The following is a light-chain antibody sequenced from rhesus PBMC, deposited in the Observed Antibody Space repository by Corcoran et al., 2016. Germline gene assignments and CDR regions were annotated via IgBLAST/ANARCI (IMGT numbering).Light chain of an antibody. Sequence: DIQMTQSPSSLSASVGDTVTITCRASQGISSWLAWYQQKPGKAPKHLIYKASSLQSGVPSRFSGSGSGTDFTITISSLQSEDFATYYCQQYSSRPFTFGPGTKLDIK. V-gene: IGKV1-22*01. J-gene: IGKJ3*01. CDR3: QQYSSRPFT. CDR2: KAS. CDR1: QGISSW.